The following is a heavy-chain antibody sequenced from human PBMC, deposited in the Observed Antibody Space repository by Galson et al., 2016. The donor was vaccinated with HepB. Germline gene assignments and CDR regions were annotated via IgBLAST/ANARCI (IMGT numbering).Heavy chain of an antibody. D-gene: IGHD3-10*01. V-gene: IGHV1-69*06. CDR3: ARHVTMVRGNPYYFDF. CDR1: GGTFSSYA. Sequence: SVKVSCKASGGTFSSYAISWVRQAPGQGLEWMGGIIPIYDTANYAQKFQGRVTITADKSTNTAYMELSSLRSEDTALYYCARHVTMVRGNPYYFDFWGQGTLVTVSS. CDR2: IIPIYDTA. J-gene: IGHJ4*02.